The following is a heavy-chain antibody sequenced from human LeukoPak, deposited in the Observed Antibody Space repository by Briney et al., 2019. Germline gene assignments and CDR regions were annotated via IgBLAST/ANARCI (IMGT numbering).Heavy chain of an antibody. Sequence: GASVKVSCKASGYTFTGYYMHWVRQAPGQGLEWMGWINPNSGGTNYAQKFQGRVTMTRDTSISTAYMELSRLRSDDTAVYYCARVVRGVPNWFDPWGQGTLVTVSS. CDR3: ARVVRGVPNWFDP. J-gene: IGHJ5*02. CDR1: GYTFTGYY. CDR2: INPNSGGT. D-gene: IGHD3-10*01. V-gene: IGHV1-2*02.